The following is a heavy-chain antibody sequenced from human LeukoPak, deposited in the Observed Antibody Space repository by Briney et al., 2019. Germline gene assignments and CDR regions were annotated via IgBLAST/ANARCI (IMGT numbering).Heavy chain of an antibody. CDR3: ARGAYYDSSGYYREFDY. CDR2: IIPIFGTA. D-gene: IGHD3-22*01. CDR1: GYTFTSYG. V-gene: IGHV1-69*13. Sequence: GASVKVSCKASGYTFTSYGISWVRQAPGQGLEWMGGIIPIFGTANYAQKFQGRVTITADETTSTAYMELSSLRSEDTAVYYCARGAYYDSSGYYREFDYWGQGTLVTVSS. J-gene: IGHJ4*02.